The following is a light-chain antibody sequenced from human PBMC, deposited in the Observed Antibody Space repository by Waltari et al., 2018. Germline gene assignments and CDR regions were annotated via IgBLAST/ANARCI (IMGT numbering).Light chain of an antibody. CDR3: AAWDDSLNGQV. V-gene: IGLV1-44*01. CDR1: SSHIGSNT. J-gene: IGLJ3*02. Sequence: QSVLTQPHSASGTPGQRFTISRSGSSSHIGSNTVNWSQQFPGTSPRLLYYTNDQRPSGVPGRFSASRSGTSASLAISGLRSEDEADYYCAAWDDSLNGQVFGGGTKLTVL. CDR2: TND.